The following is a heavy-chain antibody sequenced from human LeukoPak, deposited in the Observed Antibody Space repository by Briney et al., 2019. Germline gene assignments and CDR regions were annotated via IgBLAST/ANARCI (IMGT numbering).Heavy chain of an antibody. J-gene: IGHJ5*02. Sequence: ASVKVSCKASGYTFTSYDINWVRQATGQGLEWMGWMNPNSGNTGYAQKFQGRVTMTRNTSISTAYMELSSLRSEDTAVYYCARGRFPLYCGGDCYRAGWFDPWGQRTLVTASS. V-gene: IGHV1-8*01. CDR1: GYTFTSYD. CDR2: MNPNSGNT. D-gene: IGHD2-21*01. CDR3: ARGRFPLYCGGDCYRAGWFDP.